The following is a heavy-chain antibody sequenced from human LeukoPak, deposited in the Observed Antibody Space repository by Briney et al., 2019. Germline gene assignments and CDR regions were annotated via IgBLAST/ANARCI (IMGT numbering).Heavy chain of an antibody. D-gene: IGHD5-18*01. CDR2: IIPIFGTA. V-gene: IGHV1-69*06. CDR3: ARDARRGYSYGLDAFDI. Sequence: GASVKVSCKASGGTFSSYAISWVRQAPGQGLEWMGGIIPIFGTANYAQKFQGRVTITADKSTSTAYMELSSLRSEDTAVYYCARDARRGYSYGLDAFDIWGQGTMVTVSS. CDR1: GGTFSSYA. J-gene: IGHJ3*02.